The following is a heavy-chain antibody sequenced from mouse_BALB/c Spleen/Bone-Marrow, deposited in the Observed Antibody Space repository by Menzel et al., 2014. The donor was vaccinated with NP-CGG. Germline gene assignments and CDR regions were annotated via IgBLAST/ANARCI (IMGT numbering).Heavy chain of an antibody. J-gene: IGHJ3*01. CDR2: ISYSGST. CDR3: ARSSSYDYDVGFAY. CDR1: GYSITRDYA. D-gene: IGHD2-4*01. Sequence: EVQLQQSGPGLVKPSQSLSLTCIVTGYSITRDYAWNWIRQFPENKLEWMGYISYSGSTTYNPSLESRISITRDTSKNQFFLQVNSVTTEDTATYYCARSSSYDYDVGFAYWGQGTLVTVSA. V-gene: IGHV3-2*02.